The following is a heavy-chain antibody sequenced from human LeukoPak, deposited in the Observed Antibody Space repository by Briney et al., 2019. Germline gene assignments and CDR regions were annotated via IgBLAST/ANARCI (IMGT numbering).Heavy chain of an antibody. CDR1: GGSISSYY. CDR3: ARVPRALLWFGDYYFDY. D-gene: IGHD3-10*01. Sequence: SETLSLTCTVSGGSISSYYWSWIRQPAGTALEWIGRIYTSGTITYNPSLKSRVTMSVDTSKNQFSLKLSSVTAADTAVYYCARVPRALLWFGDYYFDYWGQGTLVTVSS. CDR2: IYTSGTI. V-gene: IGHV4-4*07. J-gene: IGHJ4*02.